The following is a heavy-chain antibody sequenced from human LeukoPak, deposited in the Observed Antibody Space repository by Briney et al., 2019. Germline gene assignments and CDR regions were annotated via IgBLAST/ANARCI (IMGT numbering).Heavy chain of an antibody. V-gene: IGHV3-30*18. J-gene: IGHJ4*02. Sequence: PGGSPRLSCAASGFTFSSYGMHWVRQAPGKGLEWAAVISYDGSNKYYADSVKGRFTISRDNSKNTLYLQMNSLRAEDTAVYYCAKPGRDQSRWIQLWLPTEFDYWGQGTLVTVSS. CDR3: AKPGRDQSRWIQLWLPTEFDY. D-gene: IGHD5-18*01. CDR1: GFTFSSYG. CDR2: ISYDGSNK.